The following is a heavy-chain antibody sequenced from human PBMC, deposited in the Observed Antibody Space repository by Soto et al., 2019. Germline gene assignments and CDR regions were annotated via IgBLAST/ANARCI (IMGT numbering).Heavy chain of an antibody. Sequence: VASVKVSCKASGYTFTSYYMHWVRQAPGQGLEWMGIINPSGGSTSYAQKFQGRVTMTRDTSTSTVYMELSSLRSEDTAVYYCARAGPIRYYYGSGSYYTNFDYWGQGTLVTVSS. D-gene: IGHD3-10*01. CDR1: GYTFTSYY. CDR2: INPSGGST. J-gene: IGHJ4*02. CDR3: ARAGPIRYYYGSGSYYTNFDY. V-gene: IGHV1-46*03.